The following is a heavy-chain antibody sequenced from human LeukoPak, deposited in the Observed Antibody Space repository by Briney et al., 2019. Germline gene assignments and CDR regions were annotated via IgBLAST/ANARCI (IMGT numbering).Heavy chain of an antibody. CDR3: ARELDYYGSGSYYLWWSGVGWFDP. D-gene: IGHD3-10*01. CDR2: INHSGST. J-gene: IGHJ5*02. CDR1: GGSFSGYY. V-gene: IGHV4-34*01. Sequence: PSETLSLTCAVYGGSFSGYYWSWIRQPPGKGLEWIGEINHSGSTNYNPSPKSRVPISVDTSKNQFSLKLSSVTAADTAVYYCARELDYYGSGSYYLWWSGVGWFDPWGQGTLVTVSS.